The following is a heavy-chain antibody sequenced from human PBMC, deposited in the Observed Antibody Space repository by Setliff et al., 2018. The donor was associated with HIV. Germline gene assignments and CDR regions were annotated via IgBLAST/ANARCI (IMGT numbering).Heavy chain of an antibody. J-gene: IGHJ4*01. CDR1: GGSISSSSYY. V-gene: IGHV4-39*07. CDR3: ARDSRWLQFPYFDS. D-gene: IGHD5-12*01. Sequence: SETLSLTCNVSGGSISSSSYYWGWIRQPPGKGLEWIGSFHYSGSTNYNPSLKSRVTISVDTSKNQFSLKLSSVTAADTAVYYCARDSRWLQFPYFDSWGQGTPVTVSS. CDR2: FHYSGST.